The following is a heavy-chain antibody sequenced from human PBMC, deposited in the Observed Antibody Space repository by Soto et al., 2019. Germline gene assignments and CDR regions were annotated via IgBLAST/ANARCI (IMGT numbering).Heavy chain of an antibody. Sequence: ASVKVSCKASGYTFTSYGISWVRQAPGQGLEWMGWISAYNGNTNYAQKLQGRVTMTTDTSTSTAYMELRSLRSDDTAVYYCARGVSIAAAGTKFFDYCRQGNLVTVSS. V-gene: IGHV1-18*01. CDR2: ISAYNGNT. D-gene: IGHD6-13*01. CDR3: ARGVSIAAAGTKFFDY. CDR1: GYTFTSYG. J-gene: IGHJ4*02.